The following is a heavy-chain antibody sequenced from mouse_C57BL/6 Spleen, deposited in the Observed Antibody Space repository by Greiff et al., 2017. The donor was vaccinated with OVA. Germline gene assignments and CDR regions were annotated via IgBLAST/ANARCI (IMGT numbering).Heavy chain of an antibody. J-gene: IGHJ1*03. CDR2: IRNKANGYTT. D-gene: IGHD1-1*01. CDR1: GFTFTDYY. CDR3: ARYNYYGSRGYFDV. Sequence: EVKLVESGGGLVQPGGSLSLSCAASGFTFTDYYMSWVRQPPGKALEWLGFIRNKANGYTTEYSASVKGRFTISRDNSQSTLYLQMNALRAEDSATYYCARYNYYGSRGYFDVWGTGTTVTVSS. V-gene: IGHV7-3*01.